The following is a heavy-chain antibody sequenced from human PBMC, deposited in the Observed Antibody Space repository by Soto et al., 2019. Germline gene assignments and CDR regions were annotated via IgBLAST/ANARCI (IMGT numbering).Heavy chain of an antibody. D-gene: IGHD2-2*01. V-gene: IGHV1-46*01. CDR3: ARGDIVLVPASEGNWFDP. J-gene: IGHJ5*02. CDR2: INPDAGAT. Sequence: QVQLVQSGAEVKKPGASVTVSCKASAYSFTTYHIHWVRQAPGQGLEWMGLINPDAGATNYAQRFQGRSRLTRDTSTRTVYMELRSLRFDDTAVYYCARGDIVLVPASEGNWFDPWGQGTLVTVSS. CDR1: AYSFTTYH.